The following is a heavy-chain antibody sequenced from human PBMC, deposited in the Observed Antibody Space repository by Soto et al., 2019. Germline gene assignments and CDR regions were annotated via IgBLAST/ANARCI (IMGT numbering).Heavy chain of an antibody. CDR3: SRGLYDILTPDAFDI. J-gene: IGHJ3*02. Sequence: QVQLQQWGAGLLKPSETLSLTCAVYGGSFSGYYWSWIRQPPWKGLEWMGEINHSGSTNYNPSLKSRVTISVDTSKNQFSLKLSSVTAADTAVYYCSRGLYDILTPDAFDIWGQGTMVTVSS. D-gene: IGHD3-9*01. CDR1: GGSFSGYY. CDR2: INHSGST. V-gene: IGHV4-34*01.